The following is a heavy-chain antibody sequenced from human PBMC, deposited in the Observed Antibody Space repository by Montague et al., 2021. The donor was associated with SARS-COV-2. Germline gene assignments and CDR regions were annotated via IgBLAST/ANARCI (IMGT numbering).Heavy chain of an antibody. J-gene: IGHJ6*02. CDR2: IFYTGST. D-gene: IGHD6-13*01. CDR1: GDSINTYY. CDR3: ARQAAGSYFYYGVDV. V-gene: IGHV4-59*12. Sequence: SETLSLTCTVSGDSINTYYWNWIRQPPGKGLEWLGSIFYTGSTNXXPSLKSRVTISLDTSRNQFFLKVTSVTAADTAVYYCARQAAGSYFYYGVDVRGQGTTVTVSS.